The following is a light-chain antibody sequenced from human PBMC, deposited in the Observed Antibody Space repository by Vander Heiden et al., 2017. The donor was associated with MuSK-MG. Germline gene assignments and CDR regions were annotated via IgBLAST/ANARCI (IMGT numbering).Light chain of an antibody. CDR2: QDS. Sequence: YELTQPPSVSVSPGQTASITGSGDKLGDKYACWYQQKPGQSPVLVIYQDSKRPSGIPERFSGSNSGNTATLTISGTQAMDEADYYCQAWDSSTVVFGGGTKLTVL. CDR3: QAWDSSTVV. J-gene: IGLJ2*01. V-gene: IGLV3-1*01. CDR1: KLGDKY.